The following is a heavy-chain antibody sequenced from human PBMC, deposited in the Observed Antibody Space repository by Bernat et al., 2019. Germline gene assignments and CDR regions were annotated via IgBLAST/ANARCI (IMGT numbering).Heavy chain of an antibody. D-gene: IGHD2-2*02. CDR3: ARDGPGYCSSNSCYTV. CDR1: GFTFSSYA. CDR2: ISGSGGST. V-gene: IGHV3-23*04. Sequence: EVQLVESGGGLGQPGGSLRLSCAASGFTFSSYAMSWVRQAPGKGLEWVSGISGSGGSTNYADSVKGRFTISRDNSKNTLYLQMNSLRAEDTAVYYCARDGPGYCSSNSCYTVWGQGTLVTVSS. J-gene: IGHJ4*02.